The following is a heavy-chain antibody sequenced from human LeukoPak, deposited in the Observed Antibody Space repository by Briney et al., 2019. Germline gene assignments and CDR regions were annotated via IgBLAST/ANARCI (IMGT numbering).Heavy chain of an antibody. CDR2: ISGSGGST. CDR3: AKPNYYYDSSGRYFDY. Sequence: SGGSLRLSCAASGFTFSSYAMSWVRQAPGKGLEWVSAISGSGGSTYYADSVKGRFTISRDNSKNTLYLQMNSLRAEDTAVYYCAKPNYYYDSSGRYFDYWGQGTLVTVSS. V-gene: IGHV3-23*01. CDR1: GFTFSSYA. D-gene: IGHD3-22*01. J-gene: IGHJ4*02.